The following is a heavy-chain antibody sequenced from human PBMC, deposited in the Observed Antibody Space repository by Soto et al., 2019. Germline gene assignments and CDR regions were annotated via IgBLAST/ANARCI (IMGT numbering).Heavy chain of an antibody. CDR3: AKEGGDYYYYYGMDV. CDR2: ISGSGGST. D-gene: IGHD1-26*01. CDR1: GFTFSSYA. J-gene: IGHJ6*02. V-gene: IGHV3-23*01. Sequence: GGSLRLSCAASGFTFSSYAMSWVRQAPGKGLEWVSAISGSGGSTYYADSVKGRFTISRDNSKNTRYLQMNSLRAEDTAVYYCAKEGGDYYYYYGMDVWGQGTTVTVSS.